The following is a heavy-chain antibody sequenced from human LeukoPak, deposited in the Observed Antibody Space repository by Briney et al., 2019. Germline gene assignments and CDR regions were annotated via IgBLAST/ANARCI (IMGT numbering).Heavy chain of an antibody. J-gene: IGHJ4*02. Sequence: ASVKVSCKASGYTFTSYGISWVRQAPGQGLEWMGWISAYNGNTNYAQKLQGRVTITTDESTSTAYMELSSLRSEDTAVYYCARDQIGGWLEYWGQGTLVTVSS. CDR2: ISAYNGNT. D-gene: IGHD4-23*01. CDR1: GYTFTSYG. V-gene: IGHV1-18*01. CDR3: ARDQIGGWLEY.